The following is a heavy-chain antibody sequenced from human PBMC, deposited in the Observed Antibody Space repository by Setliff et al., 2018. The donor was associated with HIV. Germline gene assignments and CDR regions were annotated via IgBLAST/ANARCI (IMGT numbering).Heavy chain of an antibody. Sequence: SETLSLTCTVSGGYITPYYWSGIRQPPGKGLARIGYIYYRGSTNDKPSLKSRVTISVDTSKKPFSLKLSSVNAAETAVYYCARLHYYDRSGLTVGAYDIWGKGTMVTVSS. CDR1: GGYITPYY. CDR2: IYYRGST. V-gene: IGHV4-59*08. CDR3: ARLHYYDRSGLTVGAYDI. J-gene: IGHJ3*02. D-gene: IGHD3-22*01.